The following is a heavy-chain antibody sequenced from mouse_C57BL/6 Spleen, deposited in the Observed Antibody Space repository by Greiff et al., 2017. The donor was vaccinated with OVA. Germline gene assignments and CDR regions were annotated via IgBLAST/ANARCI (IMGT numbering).Heavy chain of an antibody. J-gene: IGHJ1*03. CDR2: IYPRSGNT. V-gene: IGHV1-81*01. CDR1: GYTFTSYG. CDR3: AREDGNWYFDV. Sequence: QVQLQQSGAELARPGASVKLSCKASGYTFTSYGISWVKQSTGQGLEWIGEIYPRSGNTYYNEKFKGKATLTADKSSSTAYMELRSLTSEDSAVYFCAREDGNWYFDVWGTGTTVTVSS. D-gene: IGHD2-1*01.